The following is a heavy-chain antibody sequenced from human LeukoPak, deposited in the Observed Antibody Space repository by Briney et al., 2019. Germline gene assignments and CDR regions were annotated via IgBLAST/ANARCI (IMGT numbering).Heavy chain of an antibody. Sequence: RASVKVSCKASGGTFSSYAISWVRQAPGQGLEWMGGIIPIFGTANYAQKFQGRVTITTDESTSTAYMELSSLRSEDTAVYYCASPAYYDFWSGYPGLAFDIWGQGTMVIVSS. CDR1: GGTFSSYA. CDR2: IIPIFGTA. V-gene: IGHV1-69*05. J-gene: IGHJ3*02. D-gene: IGHD3-3*01. CDR3: ASPAYYDFWSGYPGLAFDI.